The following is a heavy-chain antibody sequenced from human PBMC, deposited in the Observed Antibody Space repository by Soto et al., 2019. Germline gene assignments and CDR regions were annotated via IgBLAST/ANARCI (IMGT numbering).Heavy chain of an antibody. CDR2: IYYSGST. Sequence: SETLSLTCTVSGGSISSYYWSWIRQPPGKGLEWIGYIYYSGSTNYNPSLKSRVTISVDTSKNQFSLKLSSVTAADTAVYYCARGRSGSYLTGSINWFDPWGQGTMVTVYS. V-gene: IGHV4-59*01. CDR1: GGSISSYY. CDR3: ARGRSGSYLTGSINWFDP. J-gene: IGHJ5*02. D-gene: IGHD1-26*01.